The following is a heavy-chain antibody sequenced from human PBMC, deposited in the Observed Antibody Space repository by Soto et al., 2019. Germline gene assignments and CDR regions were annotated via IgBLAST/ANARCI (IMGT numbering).Heavy chain of an antibody. CDR3: AGAAGLLSGFDI. CDR2: IWYDGSNK. V-gene: IGHV3-33*01. CDR1: GFTFSSYG. Sequence: GGSLRLSCAASGFTFSSYGMHWVRQAPGKGLEWVAVIWYDGSNKYYADSVKGRFTISRDNSKNTLYLQMNSLRAEDTAVYYCAGAAGLLSGFDIWGQGTMVTVSS. D-gene: IGHD3-3*01. J-gene: IGHJ3*02.